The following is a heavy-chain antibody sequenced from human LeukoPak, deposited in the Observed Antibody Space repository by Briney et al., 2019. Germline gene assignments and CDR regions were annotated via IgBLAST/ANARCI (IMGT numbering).Heavy chain of an antibody. CDR3: ARAGGGLDY. V-gene: IGHV1-46*01. J-gene: IGHJ4*02. D-gene: IGHD3-16*01. Sequence: ASVKVSCKASGYTFISYYMHWVRQAPGQGLEWMGIIHPSGDSTSYAQKFQGRVTVTRDTSISTAYMELSSLTSDDTAVYYCARAGGGLDYWGQGTLVTVSS. CDR2: IHPSGDST. CDR1: GYTFISYY.